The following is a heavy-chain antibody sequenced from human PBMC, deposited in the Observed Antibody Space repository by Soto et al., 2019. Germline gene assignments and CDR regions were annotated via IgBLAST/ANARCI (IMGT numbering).Heavy chain of an antibody. V-gene: IGHV1-46*01. CDR2: INPSGGST. CDR3: ARGIATGQLDP. Sequence: DAVKASCKASGYTFTSYYMHWVRQAPGQGLEWMGIINPSGGSTSYAQKFQGRVTMTRDTSTSTAYMELSSLRSEDTAVYYCARGIATGQLDPRGQGTLVTVFS. CDR1: GYTFTSYY. J-gene: IGHJ5*02. D-gene: IGHD2-15*01.